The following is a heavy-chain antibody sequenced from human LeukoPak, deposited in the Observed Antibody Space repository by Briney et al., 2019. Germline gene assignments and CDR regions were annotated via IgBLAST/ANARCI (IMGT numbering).Heavy chain of an antibody. CDR3: ARGIAARPGYYYYYMDV. D-gene: IGHD6-6*01. CDR1: GGSFSGYY. CDR2: INHSGST. J-gene: IGHJ6*03. V-gene: IGHV4-34*01. Sequence: SETLSLTCAVYGGSFSGYYWSWIRQPPGKGLEWIGEINHSGSTKYYPSLKSRVTISVDTSKNQFSLKLSSVTAADTAVYYCARGIAARPGYYYYYMDVWGKGTTVTVSS.